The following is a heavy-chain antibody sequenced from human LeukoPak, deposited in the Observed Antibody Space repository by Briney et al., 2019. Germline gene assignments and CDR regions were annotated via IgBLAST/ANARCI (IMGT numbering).Heavy chain of an antibody. V-gene: IGHV3-21*01. J-gene: IGHJ6*03. CDR2: ISMSNFYR. D-gene: IGHD2-2*01. CDR3: ARDPSPRTSYYYYYMDV. Sequence: GGSLRLSCAASGFTFSSYAMTWVRQAPGKGLEWVSSISMSNFYRYYADSVKGRFTISRDNAKNSLYLQMNSLRADDTAVYYCARDPSPRTSYYYYYMDVWGKGTTVTVSS. CDR1: GFTFSSYA.